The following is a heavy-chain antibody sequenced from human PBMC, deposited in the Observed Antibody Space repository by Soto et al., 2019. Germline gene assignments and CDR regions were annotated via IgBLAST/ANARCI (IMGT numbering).Heavy chain of an antibody. D-gene: IGHD3-22*01. Sequence: SETLSLTCTVSGGSISSGGYYWSWIRQHPGKGLEWIGYIYYSGSTYYNPSLRSRVTISIDTSKNQFSLKLSSVTAADTAVYYCARVQADYFDSSGYKFDYWGQGTLVTVSS. J-gene: IGHJ4*02. CDR1: GGSISSGGYY. CDR2: IYYSGST. CDR3: ARVQADYFDSSGYKFDY. V-gene: IGHV4-31*03.